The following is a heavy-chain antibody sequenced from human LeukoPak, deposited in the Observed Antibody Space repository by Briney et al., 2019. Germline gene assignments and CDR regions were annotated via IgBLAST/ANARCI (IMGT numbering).Heavy chain of an antibody. CDR1: GGSINSGNYY. D-gene: IGHD2-21*01. CDR3: ARDVEGRYYFDY. Sequence: SETLSLTCTVSGGSINSGNYYWSWIRQPAGKGLEWIGRIFASGSTNYNPSLKSRVTISVDTSKNQFSLKLSSVTAADTAVYYCARDVEGRYYFDYWGQGTLVTVSS. J-gene: IGHJ4*02. CDR2: IFASGST. V-gene: IGHV4-61*02.